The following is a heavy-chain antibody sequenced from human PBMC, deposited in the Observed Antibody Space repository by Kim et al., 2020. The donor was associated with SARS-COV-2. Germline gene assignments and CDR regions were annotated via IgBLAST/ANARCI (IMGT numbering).Heavy chain of an antibody. V-gene: IGHV4-34*01. Sequence: SETLSLTCAVYGGSFSGYYWSWIRQPPGKGLEWIGEINHSGSTNYNPSLKSRVTISVDTSKNQFSLKLSSVTAADTAVYYCARVHSSSCYGYYYGMAVWG. J-gene: IGHJ6*01. CDR1: GGSFSGYY. CDR3: ARVHSSSCYGYYYGMAV. CDR2: INHSGST. D-gene: IGHD6-13*01.